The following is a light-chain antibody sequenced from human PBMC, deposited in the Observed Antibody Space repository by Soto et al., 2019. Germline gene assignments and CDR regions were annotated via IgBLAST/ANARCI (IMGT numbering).Light chain of an antibody. CDR2: DVS. J-gene: IGLJ1*01. Sequence: ITISCTGTSSDVGGYNYVSWYQQHPGKAPKLMIYDVSNRPSGVSNRFSGSKSGNTASLTISGLQAEDEADYYCSSYTSSSTRVFGTGTKVTVL. CDR1: SSDVGGYNY. CDR3: SSYTSSSTRV. V-gene: IGLV2-14*04.